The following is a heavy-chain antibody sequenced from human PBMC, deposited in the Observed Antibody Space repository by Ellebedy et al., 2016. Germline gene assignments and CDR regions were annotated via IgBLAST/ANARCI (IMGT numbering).Heavy chain of an antibody. CDR3: ARGNHYYDSSGYHD. D-gene: IGHD3-22*01. J-gene: IGHJ4*02. CDR2: IYYSGST. CDR1: GGSISSYY. V-gene: IGHV4-59*01. Sequence: SETLSLXXTVSGGSISSYYWSWIRQPPGKGLEWIGYIYYSGSTNYNPSLKSRVTISVDTSKNQFSLKLSSVTAADTAVYYCARGNHYYDSSGYHDWGQGTLVTVSS.